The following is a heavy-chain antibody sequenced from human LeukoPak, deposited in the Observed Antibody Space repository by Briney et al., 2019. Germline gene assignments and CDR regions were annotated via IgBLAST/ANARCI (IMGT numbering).Heavy chain of an antibody. Sequence: GESLKISSKGFGYTFATYWISWVRQMPGKGLEWMGKIDPSDSYTNYSPSFQGHVTISADKSISTAYLQWSSLKASDTAMYYCARQGYGEALGYWGQGTLVTVSS. CDR2: IDPSDSYT. J-gene: IGHJ4*02. V-gene: IGHV5-10-1*01. D-gene: IGHD4-17*01. CDR3: ARQGYGEALGY. CDR1: GYTFATYW.